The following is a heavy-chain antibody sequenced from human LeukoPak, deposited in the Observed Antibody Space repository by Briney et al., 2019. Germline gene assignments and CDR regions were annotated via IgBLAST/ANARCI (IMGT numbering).Heavy chain of an antibody. D-gene: IGHD2-21*02. CDR3: ARGRVGDHTVVVTAIPDY. CDR1: GYSFTSYW. V-gene: IGHV5-51*01. CDR2: IYPGESDT. J-gene: IGHJ4*02. Sequence: GEPLKISCKRSGYSFTSYWIGGVRQMPGKGLEWLGVIYPGESDTRYSPSFQGQVTTSADKSISTAYLQWSSLKAADTAMYYCARGRVGDHTVVVTAIPDYWGQGTLVTVSS.